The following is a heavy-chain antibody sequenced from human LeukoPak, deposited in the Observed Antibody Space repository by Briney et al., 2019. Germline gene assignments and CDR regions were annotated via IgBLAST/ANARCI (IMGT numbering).Heavy chain of an antibody. CDR3: ARPMTAADAGGAFDI. D-gene: IGHD6-13*01. CDR2: IYPGDSDT. J-gene: IGHJ3*02. CDR1: GDTFSTFW. V-gene: IGHV5-51*01. Sequence: GESLKISCKGSGDTFSTFWIGWVRQMPGKGLEWMGIIYPGDSDTRYSPSFQGQVTISADKSISTAYLQWSSLKASDTAMYYCARPMTAADAGGAFDIWGQGTMVTVSS.